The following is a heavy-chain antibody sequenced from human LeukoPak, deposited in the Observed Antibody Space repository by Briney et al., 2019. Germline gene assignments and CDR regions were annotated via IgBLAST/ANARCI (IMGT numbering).Heavy chain of an antibody. V-gene: IGHV3-23*01. Sequence: GGSLRLSCAASGFTFSSYAMSWVRQAPGKGLEWVSAISGSGGSTYYADSVKGRFTISRDNSKNTLYLQMNSLRAEDTAVYYCAKDAYMTTVTTNYYYYMDVWGKGTTVTVSS. D-gene: IGHD4-11*01. CDR2: ISGSGGST. CDR1: GFTFSSYA. J-gene: IGHJ6*03. CDR3: AKDAYMTTVTTNYYYYMDV.